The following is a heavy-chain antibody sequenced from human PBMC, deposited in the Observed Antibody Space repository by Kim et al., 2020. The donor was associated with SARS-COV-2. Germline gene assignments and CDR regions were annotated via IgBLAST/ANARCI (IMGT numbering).Heavy chain of an antibody. D-gene: IGHD3-16*02. J-gene: IGHJ4*02. CDR3: AKGPYDYVWGSYRFDATETQGG. CDR1: GFTFSSYA. V-gene: IGHV3-23*01. CDR2: ISGSGGST. Sequence: GGSLRLSCAASGFTFSSYAMSWVRQAPGKGLEWVSAISGSGGSTYYADSVKGRFTISRDNSKNTLYLQMNSLRAEDTAVYYCAKGPYDYVWGSYRFDATETQGGWGQGTLVTVSS.